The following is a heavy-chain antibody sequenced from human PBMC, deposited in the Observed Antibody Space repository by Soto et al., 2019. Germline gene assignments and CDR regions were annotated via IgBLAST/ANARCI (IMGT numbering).Heavy chain of an antibody. Sequence: GESLKISCKGSGCSFTTYWIGWVRQMPGKGLECMGIIYPGDSDTRYSPSFQGQVTISADKSISTAYLQWSSLKASDTAMYYCARPRSSSRNYYGMDVWGQGTTVTVSS. D-gene: IGHD6-13*01. V-gene: IGHV5-51*01. J-gene: IGHJ6*02. CDR1: GCSFTTYW. CDR3: ARPRSSSRNYYGMDV. CDR2: IYPGDSDT.